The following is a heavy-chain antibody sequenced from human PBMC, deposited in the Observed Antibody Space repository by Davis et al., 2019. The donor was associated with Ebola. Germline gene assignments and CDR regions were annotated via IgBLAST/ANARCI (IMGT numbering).Heavy chain of an antibody. D-gene: IGHD6-6*01. Sequence: GESLKISCAASGFTFSSYWMSWVRQAPGKGLEWVANIKQAGSEKYYVDSVKGRFTISRDNAKNSLYLQMNSLRAEDTAVYYCARDQEYSSYWGQGTLVTVSS. CDR3: ARDQEYSSY. CDR2: IKQAGSEK. V-gene: IGHV3-7*01. J-gene: IGHJ4*02. CDR1: GFTFSSYW.